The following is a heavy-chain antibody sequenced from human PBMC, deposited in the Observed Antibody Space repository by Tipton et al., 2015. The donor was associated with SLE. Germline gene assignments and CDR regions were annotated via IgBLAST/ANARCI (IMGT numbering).Heavy chain of an antibody. D-gene: IGHD1-1*01. CDR2: SSSNGNTV. Sequence: SLRLSCAASGFIFSDYYMNWIRQAPGKGLEWVSYSSSNGNTVYYADSVKGRFTISRDNAKNSLYLQMNSLRAEDTAVYYCARGSRTDYYFDYWGQGTLVTVSS. CDR3: ARGSRTDYYFDY. J-gene: IGHJ4*02. V-gene: IGHV3-11*01. CDR1: GFIFSDYY.